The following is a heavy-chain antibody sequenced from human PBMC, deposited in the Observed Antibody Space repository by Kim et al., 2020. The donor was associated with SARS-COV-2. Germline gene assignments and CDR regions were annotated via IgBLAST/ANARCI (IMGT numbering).Heavy chain of an antibody. J-gene: IGHJ1*01. D-gene: IGHD6-13*01. Sequence: AGYVKGRFAISRDNAKNTLYLQMNSLRAEDTAVYYCAGLIAAAGLEYFQHWGQGTLVTVSS. CDR3: AGLIAAAGLEYFQH. V-gene: IGHV3-66*01.